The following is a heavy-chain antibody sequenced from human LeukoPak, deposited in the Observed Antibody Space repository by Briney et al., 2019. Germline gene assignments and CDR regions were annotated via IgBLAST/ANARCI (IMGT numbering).Heavy chain of an antibody. CDR2: IYTSGST. CDR3: AKSLGTYYYDSSGYPHPANWFDP. D-gene: IGHD3-22*01. Sequence: SETLSLTCSVSGFYIRNGYYWGWIRQSPGGQLEWIGRIYTSGSTNYNPSLKSRVTISVDTSKNQFSLKLSSVTAADTAVYYCAKSLGTYYYDSSGYPHPANWFDPWGQGTLVTVSS. V-gene: IGHV4-38-2*01. J-gene: IGHJ5*02. CDR1: GFYIRNGYY.